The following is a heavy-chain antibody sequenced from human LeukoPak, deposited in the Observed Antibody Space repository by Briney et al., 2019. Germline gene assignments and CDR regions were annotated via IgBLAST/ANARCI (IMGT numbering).Heavy chain of an antibody. J-gene: IGHJ4*02. V-gene: IGHV3-66*01. CDR3: ARDYGDYVWRV. D-gene: IGHD4-17*01. CDR1: GFTFSSYA. CDR2: IYSGGST. Sequence: GGSLRLSCAASGFTFSSYAMSWVRQAPGKGLEWVSVIYSGGSTYYADSVKGRFTISRDNSKNTLYLQMNSLRAEDTAVYYCARDYGDYVWRVWGQGTLVTVSS.